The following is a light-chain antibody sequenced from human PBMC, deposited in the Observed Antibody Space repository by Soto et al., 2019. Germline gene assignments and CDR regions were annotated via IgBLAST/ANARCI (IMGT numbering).Light chain of an antibody. CDR1: QSISRW. CDR2: DAS. Sequence: TQLTQSPAKRPSSVGGRISFSCRASQSISRWMAWYQQKPGKAPKLLIYDASTLESGVPSRFSGSRSGTEFTLTISSLQPDDFATYYCQQYNSYSWTFGQGTKVDI. J-gene: IGKJ1*01. CDR3: QQYNSYSWT. V-gene: IGKV1-5*01.